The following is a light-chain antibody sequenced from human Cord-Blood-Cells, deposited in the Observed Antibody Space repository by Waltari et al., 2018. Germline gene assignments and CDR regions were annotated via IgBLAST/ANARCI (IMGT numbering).Light chain of an antibody. J-gene: IGLJ2*01. CDR3: SSYAGSNIVV. Sequence: QSALTQPPSASGSPGQSVTISCTGPSSDVGGYNYVSWYTPHPGNAPKLMIYEVSKRPSGVPDRFSGSKSGNTASLTVSGLQAEDEADYYCSSYAGSNIVVFGGGTKLTVL. V-gene: IGLV2-8*01. CDR1: SSDVGGYNY. CDR2: EVS.